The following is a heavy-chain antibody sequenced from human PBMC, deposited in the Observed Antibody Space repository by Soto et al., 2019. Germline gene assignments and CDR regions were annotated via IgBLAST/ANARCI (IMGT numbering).Heavy chain of an antibody. CDR3: ARVVYAIGYYYGVDV. Sequence: GVSVKVSCKASGGTFSSYAISWVRQAPGQGLEWMGGIIPIFGTANYAQKFQGRVTITADESTSTAYMELSSLRSEDTAVYYCARVVYAIGYYYGVDVWGQGTTVTVSS. CDR2: IIPIFGTA. D-gene: IGHD2-8*01. CDR1: GGTFSSYA. J-gene: IGHJ6*02. V-gene: IGHV1-69*13.